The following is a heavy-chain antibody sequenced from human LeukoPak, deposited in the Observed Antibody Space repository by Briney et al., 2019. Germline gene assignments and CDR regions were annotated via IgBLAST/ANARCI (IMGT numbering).Heavy chain of an antibody. J-gene: IGHJ4*02. CDR3: AKDKAYDSPFDY. D-gene: IGHD3-22*01. V-gene: IGHV3-9*01. CDR1: GFTFDDYA. CDR2: ISWNSGSI. Sequence: GGSLRLSCAASGFTFDDYAMHWVRQAPGKGLEWVSGISWNSGSIGYADSVKGRFTISRDNAKNSLYLQMNSLRAEDTAVYYCAKDKAYDSPFDYWGQGTLVTVSS.